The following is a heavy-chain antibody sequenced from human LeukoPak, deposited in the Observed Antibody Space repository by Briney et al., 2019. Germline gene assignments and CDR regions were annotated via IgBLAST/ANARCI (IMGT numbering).Heavy chain of an antibody. CDR3: ARDLTSSGLF. V-gene: IGHV4-39*07. J-gene: IGHJ4*02. CDR1: GGSISSSSYY. D-gene: IGHD3-16*01. Sequence: SETLSLTCTVSGGSISSSSYYWGWIRQPPGKGLEWVGSIYYSGSTCYNPSLKSRVTISVDTSKNQFSLKLSSVTAADTAVYYCARDLTSSGLFWGQGTLVTVSS. CDR2: IYYSGST.